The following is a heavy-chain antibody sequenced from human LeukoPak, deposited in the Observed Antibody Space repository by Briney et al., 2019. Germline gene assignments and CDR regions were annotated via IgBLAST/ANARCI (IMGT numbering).Heavy chain of an antibody. CDR2: IYHSGST. CDR3: ARGGSGSYFDY. D-gene: IGHD1-26*01. Sequence: SETLSLTCAVSGGSISSGGYSWSWIRQPPGKGLEWIGYIYHSGSTYYNPSLKSRVTISVDRSKNQFSLKLSSVTAADTAVYYCARGGSGSYFDYWGQGTLVTVSS. J-gene: IGHJ4*02. CDR1: GGSISSGGYS. V-gene: IGHV4-30-2*01.